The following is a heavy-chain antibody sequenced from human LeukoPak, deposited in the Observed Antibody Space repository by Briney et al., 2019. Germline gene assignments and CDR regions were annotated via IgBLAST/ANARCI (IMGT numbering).Heavy chain of an antibody. D-gene: IGHD3-10*01. J-gene: IGHJ6*03. CDR1: GFSLSTSGMC. V-gene: IGHV2-70*11. CDR3: ARGITMVRGVIIKGTYYYYMDV. CDR2: IDWDDDK. Sequence: SGPALVKPTQTLTLTCTFSGFSLSTSGMCVSWIRQPPGKALEWLARIDWDDDKYYSTSLKTRLTISKDTSKNQVVLTMTNMDPVDTATYYCARGITMVRGVIIKGTYYYYMDVWGKGTTVTVSS.